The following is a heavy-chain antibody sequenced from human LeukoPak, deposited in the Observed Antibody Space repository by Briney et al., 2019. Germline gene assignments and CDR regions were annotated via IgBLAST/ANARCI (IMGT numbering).Heavy chain of an antibody. Sequence: SQTLSLTCAISGDSVSSNSAAWNWIRQSPSRGLEWLGRTYYRSKWYNDYAVSVKSRIIINGDTSKNQFSLQLNSVTPEDTALYYCASQMDFSDDAFDIWGQGTMLTVSS. V-gene: IGHV6-1*01. D-gene: IGHD3/OR15-3a*01. CDR3: ASQMDFSDDAFDI. CDR1: GDSVSSNSAA. CDR2: TYYRSKWYN. J-gene: IGHJ3*02.